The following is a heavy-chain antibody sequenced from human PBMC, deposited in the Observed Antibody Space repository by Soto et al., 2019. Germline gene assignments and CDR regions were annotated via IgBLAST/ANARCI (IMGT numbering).Heavy chain of an antibody. D-gene: IGHD3-22*01. CDR2: IDPSDSYT. V-gene: IGHV5-10-1*01. Sequence: GESLKISCNGSGYIFTSYWISWVRQMPGKGLEWMGRIDPSDSYTNYSPSFQGHVTISADKSISTAYLQWSSLKASDTAMYYCARHLEYYDSSGYSDYYFDYWGQGTLVTVSS. J-gene: IGHJ4*02. CDR1: GYIFTSYW. CDR3: ARHLEYYDSSGYSDYYFDY.